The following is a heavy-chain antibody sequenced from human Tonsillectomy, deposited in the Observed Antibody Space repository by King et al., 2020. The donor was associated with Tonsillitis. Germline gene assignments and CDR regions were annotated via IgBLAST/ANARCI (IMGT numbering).Heavy chain of an antibody. CDR1: GFTFSSYA. CDR2: ISYDGSNK. D-gene: IGHD1-26*01. CDR3: ARGSGSYSNDAFDI. Sequence: VQLVESGGGVVQPGRSLRLSCAASGFTFSSYAMHWVRQAPGKGLEWVAVISYDGSNKYYADSVKGRFTISRDNSKNTLYLQMNSLRAEDTAVYYCARGSGSYSNDAFDIWGQGTMVTVSS. J-gene: IGHJ3*02. V-gene: IGHV3-30-3*01.